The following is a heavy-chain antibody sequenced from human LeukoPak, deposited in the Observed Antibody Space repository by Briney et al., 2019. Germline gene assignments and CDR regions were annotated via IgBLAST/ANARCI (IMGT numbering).Heavy chain of an antibody. V-gene: IGHV1-46*01. CDR1: GYTFTSYH. CDR3: ARAVNDFWSGTHYYYMDV. D-gene: IGHD3-3*01. Sequence: ASVKVSCKASGYTFTSYHMHWVRQAPGQGLEWMGIINPSGGSTNYAQRFRGRVTMTRDMSTGTVYMELSSLTSEDTAVYYCARAVNDFWSGTHYYYMDVWGKGTTVTVSS. CDR2: INPSGGST. J-gene: IGHJ6*03.